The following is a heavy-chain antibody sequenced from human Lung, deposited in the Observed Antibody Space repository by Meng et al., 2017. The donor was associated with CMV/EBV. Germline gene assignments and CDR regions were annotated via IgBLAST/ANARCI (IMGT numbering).Heavy chain of an antibody. CDR2: ISPTAGYT. Sequence: QVQLVGFGGGLVKPGGSLRLSCTGSGFTFSDYYMSWIRQAPGKGLEWVSYISPTAGYTEYADSVKGRFTISRDNAKNSLFLQMNSLRSEDTAVHYCARDFSLYRTSGVQWGQGTLVTVSS. CDR3: ARDFSLYRTSGVQ. CDR1: GFTFSDYY. D-gene: IGHD2-8*01. J-gene: IGHJ4*02. V-gene: IGHV3-11*05.